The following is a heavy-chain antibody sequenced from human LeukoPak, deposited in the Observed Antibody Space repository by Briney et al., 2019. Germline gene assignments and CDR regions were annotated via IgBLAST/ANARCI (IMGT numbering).Heavy chain of an antibody. CDR3: ARVRPLKYCSSNSCYVYYYYGMDV. CDR1: GYTITDYY. J-gene: IGHJ6*02. CDR2: MNPNSGNT. D-gene: IGHD2-2*01. V-gene: IGHV1-8*02. Sequence: ASVKVSCKASGYTITDYYLHWVRQAPGQGLEWMGWMNPNSGNTGYAQKFQGRVTMTRNTSISTAYMELSSLRSEDTAVYYCARVRPLKYCSSNSCYVYYYYGMDVWGQGTTVTVSS.